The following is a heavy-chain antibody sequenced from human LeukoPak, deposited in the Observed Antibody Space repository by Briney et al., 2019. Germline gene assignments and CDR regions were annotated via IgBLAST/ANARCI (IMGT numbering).Heavy chain of an antibody. CDR2: IKSKTNGGTT. V-gene: IGHV3-15*01. J-gene: IGHJ3*02. Sequence: GGSLRLSCAASGFTFSNAWMSWVRQAPGKGLEWVGRIKSKTNGGTTDYAAPVKGRFTISRDDSKNTLYLQMNSLKTEDTAVYYCTTDLIVVVIRVDAFDIWGQGTMVTVSS. CDR3: TTDLIVVVIRVDAFDI. CDR1: GFTFSNAW. D-gene: IGHD3-22*01.